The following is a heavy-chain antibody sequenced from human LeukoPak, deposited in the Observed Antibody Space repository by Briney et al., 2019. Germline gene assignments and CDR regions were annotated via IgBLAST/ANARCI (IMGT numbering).Heavy chain of an antibody. CDR2: IYYSGST. CDR1: GGTFNDYY. Sequence: PSETLSLNAAGYGGTFNDYYWIWLRHPPGQGLEWIGSIYYSGSTYYTPSLKSRVTISVDTSKSQFSLKLSSVTAADTAVYYCARRLPQWEPTNGVDYWGQGTLVTVSS. D-gene: IGHD1-26*01. V-gene: IGHV4-34*01. J-gene: IGHJ4*02. CDR3: ARRLPQWEPTNGVDY.